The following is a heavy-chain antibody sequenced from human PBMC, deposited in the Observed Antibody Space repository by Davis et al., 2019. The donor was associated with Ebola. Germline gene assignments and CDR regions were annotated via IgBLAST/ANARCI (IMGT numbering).Heavy chain of an antibody. D-gene: IGHD2-21*02. J-gene: IGHJ6*02. Sequence: SETLSLTCTVSGGSVSSSSYYWGWIRQPPGKGLEWIGSIYYSGSTYYNPSLKSRVTISVDTSKNQFSLKLSSVTAADTAVYYCARAPVVVTADGLYYYYGMDVWGQGTTVTVSS. CDR2: IYYSGST. CDR3: ARAPVVVTADGLYYYYGMDV. V-gene: IGHV4-39*07. CDR1: GGSVSSSSYY.